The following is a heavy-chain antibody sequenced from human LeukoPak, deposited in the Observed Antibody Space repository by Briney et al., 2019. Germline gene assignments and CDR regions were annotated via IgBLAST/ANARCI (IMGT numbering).Heavy chain of an antibody. CDR3: ARASTWVPGKDSSGYYYPYAFDI. CDR1: IFTFSSSV. J-gene: IGHJ3*02. V-gene: IGHV3-30*14. D-gene: IGHD3-22*01. CDR2: ISYDGSDK. Sequence: GSLRLSCAASIFTFSSSVMHWVRQAPGKGLEWVAAISYDGSDKYYADSVKGRFTTSRDNSKNTLYLQVNNLRGEDTAVYHCARASTWVPGKDSSGYYYPYAFDIWGQGTMVTVSS.